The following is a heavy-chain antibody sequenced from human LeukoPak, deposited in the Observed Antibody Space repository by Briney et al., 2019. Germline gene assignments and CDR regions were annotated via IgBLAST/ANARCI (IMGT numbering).Heavy chain of an antibody. J-gene: IGHJ4*02. D-gene: IGHD6-19*01. CDR2: ITPDGGPT. CDR1: GFTFSGHW. V-gene: IGHV3-74*03. Sequence: GGSLRLSCVASGFTFSGHWMHWVRQVPGKGLVAVSRITPDGGPTAYADSVKGRFTISRDNDKNTLYLEMNSLTAEDTALYYCTRSGYSNGYDFWGQGTLVTVSS. CDR3: TRSGYSNGYDF.